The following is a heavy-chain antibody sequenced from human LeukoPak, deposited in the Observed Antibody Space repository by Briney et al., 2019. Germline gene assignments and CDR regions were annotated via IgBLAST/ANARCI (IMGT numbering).Heavy chain of an antibody. D-gene: IGHD4-17*01. CDR1: GFTFSSQW. Sequence: GGSLRLSCAASGFTFSSQWMSWVRQAPGKGLEWVANVNQGGTGKYYVDSVKGRFTISRDNAKNSLYLQMNSLRAEGTAVYYCARADYGDFDYWGQGTLVTVSS. V-gene: IGHV3-7*04. J-gene: IGHJ4*02. CDR3: ARADYGDFDY. CDR2: VNQGGTGK.